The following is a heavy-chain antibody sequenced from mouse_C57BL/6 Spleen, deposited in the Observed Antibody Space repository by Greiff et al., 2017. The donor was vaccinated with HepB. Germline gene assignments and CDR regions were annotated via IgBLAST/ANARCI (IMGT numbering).Heavy chain of an antibody. CDR1: GYTFTAYT. CDR3: ARHAYYGSSHYYAMDY. CDR2: FYPGSGSI. D-gene: IGHD1-1*01. Sequence: QVQLQQSGAELVKPGASVKLSCKASGYTFTAYTIHWVKQRSGQGLEWIGWFYPGSGSIKYNEKFKDKATLTADKSSSTVYMELSRLTSEDSAVYFCARHAYYGSSHYYAMDYWGQGTSVTVSS. V-gene: IGHV1-62-2*01. J-gene: IGHJ4*01.